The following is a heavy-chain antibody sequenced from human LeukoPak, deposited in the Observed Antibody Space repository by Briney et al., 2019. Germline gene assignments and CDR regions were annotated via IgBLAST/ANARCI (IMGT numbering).Heavy chain of an antibody. Sequence: GGSLRLSCAASGFTFSDYWMHWVRQAPGKGLVWVSRIKSDGSSTTYADSVKGRFTISRDNAKNTLYLQMNSLRAEDTAVYYCARDRIQGLSGGHYGMDVWGQGTTVTVSS. V-gene: IGHV3-74*01. D-gene: IGHD6-25*01. CDR3: ARDRIQGLSGGHYGMDV. J-gene: IGHJ6*02. CDR1: GFTFSDYW. CDR2: IKSDGSST.